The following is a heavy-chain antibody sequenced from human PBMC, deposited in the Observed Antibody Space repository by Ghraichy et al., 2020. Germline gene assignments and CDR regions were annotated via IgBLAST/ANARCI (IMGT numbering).Heavy chain of an antibody. V-gene: IGHV4-61*01. CDR2: IYDSGST. CDR1: GGSVSSGSYY. D-gene: IGHD1-26*01. Sequence: SETLSRTCIVSGGSVSSGSYYWSWIRQPPGKGLEWIGRIYDSGSTDYNPSLKSRVTIAADTSKNQFSLKLSSVTAADTAVYYCARGRIVGVTGYYFDNWGQGTPVPVAS. J-gene: IGHJ4*02. CDR3: ARGRIVGVTGYYFDN.